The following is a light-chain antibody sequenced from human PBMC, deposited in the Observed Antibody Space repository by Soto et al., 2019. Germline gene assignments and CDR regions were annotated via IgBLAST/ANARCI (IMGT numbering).Light chain of an antibody. CDR1: QSISTK. CDR2: GAS. V-gene: IGKV3-15*01. CDR3: REYNDWRPIT. J-gene: IGKJ4*01. Sequence: IVMTQSPATLSVSPGERATLSCRASQSISTKLAWYQQKPGQAPRLLIYGASTRATGIPVRFSGSGSGTEFTLTITSLQFEDFAVYYCREYNDWRPITFGGGTKVDIK.